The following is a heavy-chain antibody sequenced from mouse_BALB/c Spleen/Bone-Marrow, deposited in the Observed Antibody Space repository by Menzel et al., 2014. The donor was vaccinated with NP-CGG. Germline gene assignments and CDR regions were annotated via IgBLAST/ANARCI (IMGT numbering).Heavy chain of an antibody. V-gene: IGHV1S82*01. Sequence: QVQLPQSGAELVRPGASVQLSCKASGYSFTSYWMNWVKQRPGQGLAWIGMIHPSDSETRLNQKFKDNATLTVDKSSSTSYMQLNSATSEDSAVYYGERRERTGMNYWGQGTTLTVSS. D-gene: IGHD1-1*01. CDR1: GYSFTSYW. CDR2: IHPSDSET. J-gene: IGHJ2*01. CDR3: ERRERTGMNY.